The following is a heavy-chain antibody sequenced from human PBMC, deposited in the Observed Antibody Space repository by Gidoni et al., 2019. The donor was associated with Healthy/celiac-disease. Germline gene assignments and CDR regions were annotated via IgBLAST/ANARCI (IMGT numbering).Heavy chain of an antibody. CDR3: ASSDDSSGYYVFDY. CDR2: IYSGGST. J-gene: IGHJ4*02. D-gene: IGHD3-22*01. Sequence: EVQLLESGGGLVQHGVSLILAFAASGFTVSSHYMSWVRQAPGKGLEWVSVIYSGGSTYYADSVKGRFTISRDNSKNTLYLQMNSLRAEDTAVYYCASSDDSSGYYVFDYWGQGTLVNVSS. V-gene: IGHV3-66*02. CDR1: GFTVSSHY.